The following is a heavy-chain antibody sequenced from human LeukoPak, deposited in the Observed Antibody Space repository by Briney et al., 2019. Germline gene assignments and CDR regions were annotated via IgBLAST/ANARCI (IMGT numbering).Heavy chain of an antibody. CDR2: ISGGSSYT. Sequence: GGPLRLSCAASGFTFSDYYMTWFRQAPGKGLEWVSYISGGSSYTNFADSVKGRFTISRDNAKNSLYLQMNSLRAEDTAVYYCARALPSSWYYFDYWGQGTLVTVSS. V-gene: IGHV3-11*06. CDR1: GFTFSDYY. D-gene: IGHD6-13*01. CDR3: ARALPSSWYYFDY. J-gene: IGHJ4*02.